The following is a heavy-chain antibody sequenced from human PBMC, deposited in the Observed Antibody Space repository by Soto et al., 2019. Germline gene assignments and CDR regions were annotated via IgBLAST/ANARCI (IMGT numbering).Heavy chain of an antibody. V-gene: IGHV3-33*01. CDR1: GFTFSTYG. CDR2: IWYDGSNK. Sequence: QVQLVESGGGVVQPGRSLRLSCAASGFTFSTYGMHWVRQAPGKGLEWVAVIWYDGSNKYYADSVKGRFTISRDNSKNTLYLQMNSLRAEETAVYYCARDRGESWYYDSSGYALLDYWGQGTLVTVSS. J-gene: IGHJ4*02. D-gene: IGHD3-22*01. CDR3: ARDRGESWYYDSSGYALLDY.